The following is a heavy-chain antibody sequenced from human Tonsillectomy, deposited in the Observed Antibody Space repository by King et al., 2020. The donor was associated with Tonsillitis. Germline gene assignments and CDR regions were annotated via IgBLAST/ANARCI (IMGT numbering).Heavy chain of an antibody. D-gene: IGHD1/OR15-1a*01. Sequence: VQLVESGGGLVQPGGSLRLSCAASGFTLSSHDIHWVRQPKGKGLEWVSTIGTAADTYYPGSVRGRFTISRDTAKNSFYLQMNSLRAEDTAVYYCARGNKARPFPDYWGREPWSPSP. CDR3: ARGNKARPFPDY. V-gene: IGHV3-13*01. J-gene: IGHJ4*02. CDR1: GFTLSSHD. CDR2: IGTAADT.